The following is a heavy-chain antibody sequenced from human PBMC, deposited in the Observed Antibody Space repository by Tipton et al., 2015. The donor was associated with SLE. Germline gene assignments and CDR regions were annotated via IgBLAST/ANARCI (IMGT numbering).Heavy chain of an antibody. CDR3: ARELIVRPGRQTDAFAI. J-gene: IGHJ3*02. D-gene: IGHD2-21*01. CDR1: GFTFSSHW. Sequence: SLRLSCAASGFTFSSHWMHWVRQAPGKGLVWVSRINSDGRSTSYADSVKGRFTISRDNAKNTLYLQMNSLGAGDTAVYYCARELIVRPGRQTDAFAIWGQGTMVTVSS. V-gene: IGHV3-74*01. CDR2: INSDGRST.